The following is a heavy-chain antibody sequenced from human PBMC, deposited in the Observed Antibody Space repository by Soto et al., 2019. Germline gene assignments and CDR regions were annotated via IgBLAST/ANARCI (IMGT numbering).Heavy chain of an antibody. J-gene: IGHJ5*02. Sequence: KPSETLSLTCTVSGGSVSNFYWNWIRQPAGKRPEWIGRIYTSGSTNYNPPLRSRVTMSIDTSRNQFSLKLNSVTAADTAVYYCARSSHKESWFDPWGQGTLVTVSS. CDR2: IYTSGST. CDR1: GGSVSNFY. D-gene: IGHD6-13*01. V-gene: IGHV4-4*07. CDR3: ARSSHKESWFDP.